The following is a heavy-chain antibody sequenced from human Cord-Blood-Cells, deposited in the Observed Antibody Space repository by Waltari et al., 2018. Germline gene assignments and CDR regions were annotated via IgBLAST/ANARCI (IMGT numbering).Heavy chain of an antibody. Sequence: QVQLQQWGAGLLKPSETLSLTCAVDGGALSGYYWSCIRQPPGKGLEWIGEINHSGSTNYNPSLKSRVTISVDTSKNQFSLKLSSVTAADTAVYYCARALQPDSSSYSFDPWGQGTLVTVSS. J-gene: IGHJ5*02. V-gene: IGHV4-34*01. CDR2: INHSGST. CDR3: ARALQPDSSSYSFDP. CDR1: GGALSGYY. D-gene: IGHD6-13*01.